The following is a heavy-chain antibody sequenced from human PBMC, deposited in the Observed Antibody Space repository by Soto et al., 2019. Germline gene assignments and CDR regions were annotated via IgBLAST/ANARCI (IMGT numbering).Heavy chain of an antibody. Sequence: EVQLVESGGGLVQPGGSLTLSCAASEFAFSSYWMTWVRQAPGKGLEWVANIRKDGSQRSYLDSVRGRFTISRDNSKNSLYLQMNSLRAEDTALYFCAGDVSPGSSGLYFDAFDMWGQGTMVTVSS. J-gene: IGHJ3*02. CDR3: AGDVSPGSSGLYFDAFDM. D-gene: IGHD6-25*01. CDR2: IRKDGSQR. CDR1: EFAFSSYW. V-gene: IGHV3-7*05.